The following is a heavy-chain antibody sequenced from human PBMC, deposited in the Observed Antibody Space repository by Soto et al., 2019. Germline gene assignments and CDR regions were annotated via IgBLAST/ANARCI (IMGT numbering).Heavy chain of an antibody. D-gene: IGHD3-16*01. CDR2: IYHSGST. J-gene: IGHJ4*02. CDR3: AAGDGLPRYY. CDR1: GGSISSGGYS. Sequence: QLQLQESGSALVKPSQTLSLTCAVSGGSISSGGYSWSWIRQPPGKGLEWIGYIYHSGSTYYNPSLKSRVTISVDRSKNQFSLKLSSVTAADTAVYYCAAGDGLPRYYWGQGTLVTVSS. V-gene: IGHV4-30-2*01.